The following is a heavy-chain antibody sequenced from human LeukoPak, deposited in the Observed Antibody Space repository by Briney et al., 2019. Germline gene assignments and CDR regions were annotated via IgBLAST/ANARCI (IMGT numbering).Heavy chain of an antibody. V-gene: IGHV4-59*01. CDR1: GGSISSYY. Sequence: SETLSLTCTVSGGSISSYYWSWIRQPPGKGLEWIGYIYYSGSTSYNPSLKSRVTISVDTSKNQFSLKLSSVTAADTAVYYCARGASIGEDPFDPWGQGTLVTVSS. CDR2: IYYSGST. D-gene: IGHD3-22*01. J-gene: IGHJ5*02. CDR3: ARGASIGEDPFDP.